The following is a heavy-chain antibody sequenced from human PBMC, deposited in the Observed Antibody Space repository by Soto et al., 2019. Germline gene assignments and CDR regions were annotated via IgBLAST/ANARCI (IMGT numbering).Heavy chain of an antibody. J-gene: IGHJ4*02. CDR2: MNRDGSEK. CDR1: GFTFSSYW. Sequence: EVQLVESGGGLVQPGGSLRLSCAASGFTFSSYWMTWARQAPGKGLEWVASMNRDGSEKRYVDSVEGRFTTSRDNAKNSLFLKMNGLSPDDTVVYYFGRVAGRRFDYWGQGSLVTVS. D-gene: IGHD6-19*01. V-gene: IGHV3-7*01. CDR3: GRVAGRRFDY.